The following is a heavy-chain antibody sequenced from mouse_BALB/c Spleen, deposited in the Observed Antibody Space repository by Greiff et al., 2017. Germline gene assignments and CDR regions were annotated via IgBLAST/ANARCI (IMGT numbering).Heavy chain of an antibody. CDR1: GFSLTSYG. Sequence: VKLMESGPGLVAPSQSLSITCPVSGFSLTSYGVHWVRQPPGKGLEWLGVIWAGGSTNYNSALMSRLSISKDNSKSQVFLKMNSLQTDDTAMYYCAMITTGAWFAYWGQGTLVTVSA. D-gene: IGHD2-4*01. CDR3: AMITTGAWFAY. V-gene: IGHV2-9*02. CDR2: IWAGGST. J-gene: IGHJ3*01.